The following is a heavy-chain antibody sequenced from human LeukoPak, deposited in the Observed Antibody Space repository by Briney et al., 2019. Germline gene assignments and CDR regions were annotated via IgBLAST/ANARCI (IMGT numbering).Heavy chain of an antibody. Sequence: GGSLRLSCAASGFTFSSYWMSWVRQAPGKGLEWVANIKQDGSEKYYVDSVKGRFTISRDNAKNSVYLQMNSLRVEDTAVYYCAASGYDYDYFYYTDVWGKGTTVTISS. V-gene: IGHV3-7*01. CDR2: IKQDGSEK. CDR1: GFTFSSYW. D-gene: IGHD5-12*01. J-gene: IGHJ6*03. CDR3: AASGYDYDYFYYTDV.